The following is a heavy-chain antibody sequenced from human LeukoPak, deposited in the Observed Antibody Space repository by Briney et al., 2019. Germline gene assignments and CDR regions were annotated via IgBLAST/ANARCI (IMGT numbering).Heavy chain of an antibody. CDR3: ATGVDMIWFALQS. CDR2: INANSGET. D-gene: IGHD3-10*01. Sequence: ASVKVSSKTSGYTFSGYYLNWVRQAPGQGLEWMGWINANSGETNYAQKFQGRVTMTRDTSISIAYMELSRLNSDDTAVYYCATGVDMIWFALQSWGQGTLVSVSS. V-gene: IGHV1-2*02. J-gene: IGHJ5*02. CDR1: GYTFSGYY.